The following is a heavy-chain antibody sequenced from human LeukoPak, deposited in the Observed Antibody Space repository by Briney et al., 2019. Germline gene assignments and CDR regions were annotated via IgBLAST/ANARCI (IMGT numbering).Heavy chain of an antibody. D-gene: IGHD4-17*01. CDR1: GYSFASSW. V-gene: IGHV5-51*01. J-gene: IGHJ4*02. CDR3: ARPPTVTTDGGVDY. CDR2: IFPDDSNT. Sequence: GESLKISCTASGYSFASSWIAWVRQMPGKGLEWMGIIFPDDSNTGYNPSFQGQVTMSADKSISTAYLRWSSLKASDTAMYYCARPPTVTTDGGVDYWGQGTLVTVSS.